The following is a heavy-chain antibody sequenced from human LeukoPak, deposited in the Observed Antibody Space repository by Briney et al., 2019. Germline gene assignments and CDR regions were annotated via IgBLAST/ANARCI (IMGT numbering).Heavy chain of an antibody. V-gene: IGHV1-69*13. J-gene: IGHJ4*02. CDR1: GGTFSSYA. CDR2: IIPIFGTA. D-gene: IGHD4-17*01. Sequence: ASVKVSCKASGGTFSSYAISWVRQAPGQGLEWMGGIIPIFGTANYAQKFQGRVTITADESTSTAYMELSSLRSEDTAVYYCARVYGDYSASYDYWGQGTLVTVSS. CDR3: ARVYGDYSASYDY.